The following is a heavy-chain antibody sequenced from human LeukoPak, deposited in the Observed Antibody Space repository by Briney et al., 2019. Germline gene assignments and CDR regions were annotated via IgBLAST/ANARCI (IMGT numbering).Heavy chain of an antibody. J-gene: IGHJ4*02. CDR1: GGTFSSYA. V-gene: IGHV1-69*05. CDR3: ARDVYLYYDSSGYPN. D-gene: IGHD3-22*01. CDR2: IIPIFGTA. Sequence: SVKVSCKASGGTFSSYAISWVRQAPGQGLEWMGRIIPIFGTANYAQKFQGRVTITTDESTSTAYMELSSLRSEDTAVYYCARDVYLYYDSSGYPNWGQGTLVTVSS.